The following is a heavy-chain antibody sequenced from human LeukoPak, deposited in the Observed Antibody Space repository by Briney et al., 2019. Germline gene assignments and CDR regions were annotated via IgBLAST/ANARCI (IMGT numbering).Heavy chain of an antibody. CDR3: AKDLYEYVGGSYRSDYYYMDV. J-gene: IGHJ6*03. CDR2: IRYDGSNK. D-gene: IGHD3-16*02. Sequence: PGGSLRLSCAAPGFTFSSYGMHWVRQAPGKGLEWVAFIRYDGSNKYYADCVRGRFTISRDNSKNTLYLQMNSLRSEDTAVYYCAKDLYEYVGGSYRSDYYYMDVWGKGTTVTVSS. V-gene: IGHV3-30*02. CDR1: GFTFSSYG.